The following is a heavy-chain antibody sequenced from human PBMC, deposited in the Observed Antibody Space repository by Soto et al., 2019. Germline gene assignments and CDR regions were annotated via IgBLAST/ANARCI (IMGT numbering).Heavy chain of an antibody. CDR2: VGTSGRST. J-gene: IGHJ4*02. Sequence: PGWSLRLSCSASGFIFSESTIYWVRQVPGKGLEAISAVGTSGRSTYYADSVKDRFTISRDNSKNTLFLQMGSLRPEDTAIYYCVKQAHGLDGVAFDYWGQGTQVTVSS. V-gene: IGHV3-64D*06. D-gene: IGHD2-15*01. CDR3: VKQAHGLDGVAFDY. CDR1: GFIFSEST.